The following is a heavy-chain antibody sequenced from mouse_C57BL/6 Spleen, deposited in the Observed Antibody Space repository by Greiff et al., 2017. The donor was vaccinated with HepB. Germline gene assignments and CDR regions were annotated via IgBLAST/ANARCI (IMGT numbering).Heavy chain of an antibody. Sequence: VQLQQSGAELVKPGASVKLSGKASGYTFTEYTIHWVKQRSGQGLEWIGWFYPGSGSIKYNEKFKDKATLTADKSSSTVYMELSRLTSEDSAVYFCARHEDPGYYGSSPMDYWGQGTSVTVSS. CDR3: ARHEDPGYYGSSPMDY. CDR2: FYPGSGSI. V-gene: IGHV1-62-2*01. J-gene: IGHJ4*01. D-gene: IGHD1-1*01. CDR1: GYTFTEYT.